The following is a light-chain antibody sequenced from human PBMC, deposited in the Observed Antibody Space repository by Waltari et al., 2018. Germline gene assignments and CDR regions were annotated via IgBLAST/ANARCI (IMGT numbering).Light chain of an antibody. CDR2: DAS. Sequence: EIVLTQSPATLSLSPGERATLSCRASQSVSSYLAWYQQKPGQAPRPLIYDASNRATGIPARFSGSGSGKDFTLTISSLEPEDFAVYYCQQRSNWPPLTFGGGTKVEIK. V-gene: IGKV3-11*01. CDR1: QSVSSY. CDR3: QQRSNWPPLT. J-gene: IGKJ4*01.